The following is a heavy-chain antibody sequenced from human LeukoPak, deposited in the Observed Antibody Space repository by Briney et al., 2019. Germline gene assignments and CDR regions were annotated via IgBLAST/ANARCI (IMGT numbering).Heavy chain of an antibody. D-gene: IGHD5-18*01. J-gene: IGHJ4*02. Sequence: GGSLRLPCEASGFTFSDYWMSWVRQAPGKGLEWVANIHQDGSEKNYVDSVKGRFTISRDNAKKSLYLQMNSLRAEDTAVYYCATYKWIHLWSTPFDYWGQGTLVTVSS. V-gene: IGHV3-7*01. CDR2: IHQDGSEK. CDR1: GFTFSDYW. CDR3: ATYKWIHLWSTPFDY.